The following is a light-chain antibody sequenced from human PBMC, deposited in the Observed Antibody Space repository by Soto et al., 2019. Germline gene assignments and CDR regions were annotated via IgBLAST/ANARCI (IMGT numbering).Light chain of an antibody. V-gene: IGKV3-20*01. Sequence: ELVLSQSPGTLSLSPGERATLSCRASQRVDNTYLAWYQQRPGQAPRLLIYGASRRATGIPERFGGSGSETDFTLTISRLEPEDFAVYYCQHYGYSPPVTFGQGTRVELK. CDR2: GAS. J-gene: IGKJ1*01. CDR3: QHYGYSPPVT. CDR1: QRVDNTY.